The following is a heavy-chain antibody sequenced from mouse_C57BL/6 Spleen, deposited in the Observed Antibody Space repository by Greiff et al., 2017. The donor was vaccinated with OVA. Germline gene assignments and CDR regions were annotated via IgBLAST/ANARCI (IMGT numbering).Heavy chain of an antibody. D-gene: IGHD1-1*01. CDR2: IWRGGST. CDR3: AKRNDGSGGYFDV. V-gene: IGHV2-5*01. J-gene: IGHJ1*03. CDR1: GFSSTSYG. Sequence: QVQLQQSGPGLVQPSQRLSITCTVSGFSSTSYGVHWVRQSPGKGLEWLGVIWRGGSTDYNAAFMSRLSITKDNSKSQVFFKMNSLQADDTDIYYCAKRNDGSGGYFDVWGTGTTVTVSS.